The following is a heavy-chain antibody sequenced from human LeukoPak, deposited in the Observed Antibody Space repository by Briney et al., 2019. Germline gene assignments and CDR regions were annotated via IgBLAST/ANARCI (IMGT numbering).Heavy chain of an antibody. CDR3: ARVHYDILTGYSYFDY. Sequence: ASVKVSCKASGYTFTSYGISWVRQAPGQGLEWMDWISAYNDNTNYAQKLQGRVTMTTDTSTSTAYMELRSLRSDDTAVYYCARVHYDILTGYSYFDYWGQGTLVTVSS. CDR1: GYTFTSYG. J-gene: IGHJ4*02. CDR2: ISAYNDNT. V-gene: IGHV1-18*01. D-gene: IGHD3-9*01.